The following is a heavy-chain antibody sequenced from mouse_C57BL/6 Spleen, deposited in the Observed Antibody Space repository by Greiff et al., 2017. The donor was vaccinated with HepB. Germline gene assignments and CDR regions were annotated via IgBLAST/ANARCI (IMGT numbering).Heavy chain of an antibody. CDR2: INYDGSST. CDR3: AREAYYSNYVNYAMDY. CDR1: GFTFSDYY. Sequence: DVMLVESEGGLVQPGSSMKLSCTASGFTFSDYYMAWVRQVPEQGLEWVANINYDGSSTYYLDSLKSRFIISRDNAKNILYLQMSSLNSEDTATYYCAREAYYSNYVNYAMDYWGQGTSVTVSS. D-gene: IGHD2-5*01. V-gene: IGHV5-16*01. J-gene: IGHJ4*01.